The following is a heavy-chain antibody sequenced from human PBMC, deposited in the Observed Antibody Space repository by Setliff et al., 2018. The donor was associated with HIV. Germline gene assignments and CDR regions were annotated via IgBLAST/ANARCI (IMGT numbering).Heavy chain of an antibody. V-gene: IGHV1-18*01. J-gene: IGHJ2*01. CDR2: ISVYNGQT. CDR1: VYSFTTYG. Sequence: GASVKVSCKASVYSFTTYGISWVRQAPGQGLEWVGWISVYNGQTLYAQKVQDRITVTMDIPKDTAYMELRGLTPDDTAVYYCARGHHFYWYFDLWGPGTLVTVSS. CDR3: ARGHHFYWYFDL.